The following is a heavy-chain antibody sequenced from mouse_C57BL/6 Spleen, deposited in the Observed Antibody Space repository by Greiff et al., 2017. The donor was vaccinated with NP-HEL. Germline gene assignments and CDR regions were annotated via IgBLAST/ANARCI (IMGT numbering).Heavy chain of an antibody. Sequence: QVQLQQPGAELVKPGASVKLSCKASGYTFTSYWMHWVKQRPGQGLEWIGMIHPNSGSTNYNEKFKSKATLTVDKSSSTAYMQLSSLTSEDSAVYYCASLITTVVANYAMDDWGQGTSVTVSS. D-gene: IGHD1-1*01. J-gene: IGHJ4*01. CDR3: ASLITTVVANYAMDD. CDR2: IHPNSGST. V-gene: IGHV1-64*01. CDR1: GYTFTSYW.